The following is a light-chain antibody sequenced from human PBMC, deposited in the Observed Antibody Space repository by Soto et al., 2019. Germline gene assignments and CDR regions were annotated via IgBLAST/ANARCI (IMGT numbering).Light chain of an antibody. Sequence: QPVLTQSSSASASLGSSVKLTCTLSSGHSSYIIAWHQQQPGKAPRYLMKLEGSGSYNKGSGVPDRFSGSSSGADRYLTISNLQFEDEADYYCETWDSNTSVFGGGTKLTVL. CDR2: LEGSGSY. V-gene: IGLV4-60*02. CDR1: SGHSSYI. CDR3: ETWDSNTSV. J-gene: IGLJ3*02.